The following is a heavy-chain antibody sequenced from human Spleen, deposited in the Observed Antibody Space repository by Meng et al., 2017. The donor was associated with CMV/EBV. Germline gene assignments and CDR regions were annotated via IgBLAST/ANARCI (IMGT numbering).Heavy chain of an antibody. V-gene: IGHV1-8*03. CDR2: MNSKSGNT. CDR3: ARGPVVVGGWFDP. CDR1: GYTFTSSY. J-gene: IGHJ5*02. Sequence: CKASGYTFTSSYINWVRQATGQGLEWMGWMNSKSGNTGYAQKFQGRVTITRNTSISTAYMELSSLRSEDTAVYYCARGPVVVGGWFDPWGQGTLVTVSS. D-gene: IGHD2-15*01.